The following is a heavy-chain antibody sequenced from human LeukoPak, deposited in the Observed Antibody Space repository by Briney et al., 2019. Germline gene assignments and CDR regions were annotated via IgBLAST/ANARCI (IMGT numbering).Heavy chain of an antibody. Sequence: SQTLSLTCAISGDSVSSNSAAWNWIRQSPSRGLEWLGRTYYRSNWSNDYAVSVTSRITINPDTSKNQFSLKLSSVTAADTAVYYCARRWYSSSWYWVIFDYWGQGTLVTVSS. CDR3: ARRWYSSSWYWVIFDY. CDR2: TYYRSNWSN. D-gene: IGHD6-13*01. J-gene: IGHJ4*02. V-gene: IGHV6-1*01. CDR1: GDSVSSNSAA.